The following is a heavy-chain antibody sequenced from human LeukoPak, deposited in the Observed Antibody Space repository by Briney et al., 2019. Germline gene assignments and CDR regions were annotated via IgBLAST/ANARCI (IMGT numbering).Heavy chain of an antibody. D-gene: IGHD3-22*01. CDR2: VSAYNGNT. V-gene: IGHV1-18*01. J-gene: IGHJ5*02. CDR3: ARVDLAWSDTSGYYRDWFDP. Sequence: GASVKVSCKASGGTFSSYGISWVRQAPGQGLEWMGWVSAYNGNTNYAQRFQGRVTMTTDTSTTTAYMELRSLRSDDTAVYYCARVDLAWSDTSGYYRDWFDPWGQGTLVTVSS. CDR1: GGTFSSYG.